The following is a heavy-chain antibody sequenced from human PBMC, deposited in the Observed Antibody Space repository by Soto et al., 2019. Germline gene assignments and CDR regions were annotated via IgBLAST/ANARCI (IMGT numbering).Heavy chain of an antibody. CDR3: ASYREQLVLYGMDV. D-gene: IGHD6-13*01. CDR1: GYTFTSYV. J-gene: IGHJ6*02. Sequence: QVQLVQSGAEVKKPGASVKVSCKAAGYTFTSYVISWVRQAPGQGLEWMGWISGYNGNTNYAQMLQGRVTMTTDTSTSTAYRELRSLRSDDTAVYYCASYREQLVLYGMDVWGQGTTVTVSS. V-gene: IGHV1-18*01. CDR2: ISGYNGNT.